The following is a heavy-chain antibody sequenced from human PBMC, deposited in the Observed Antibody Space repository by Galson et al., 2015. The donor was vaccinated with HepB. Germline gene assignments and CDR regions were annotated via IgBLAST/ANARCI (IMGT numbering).Heavy chain of an antibody. Sequence: SVKVSCKVSGYTLTELSMHWVRQAPGKGLEWMGGFDPEDGEAIYAQKFQGRVTMTEDTSTDTAYMELSSLRSEDTAVYYCASYNIAAAGTFPPSYGMDVWGQGTTVTVSS. V-gene: IGHV1-24*01. D-gene: IGHD6-13*01. J-gene: IGHJ6*02. CDR1: GYTLTELS. CDR2: FDPEDGEA. CDR3: ASYNIAAAGTFPPSYGMDV.